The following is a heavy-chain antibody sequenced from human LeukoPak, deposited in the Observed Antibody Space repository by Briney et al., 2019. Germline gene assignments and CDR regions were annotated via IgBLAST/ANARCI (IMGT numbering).Heavy chain of an antibody. J-gene: IGHJ4*02. V-gene: IGHV3-30*02. D-gene: IGHD6-13*01. CDR3: ARGGIDSSSWSFFDY. CDR2: IRYDGTYT. CDR1: GFTFSHYG. Sequence: GGSLRLSCAASGFTFSHYGMHWVRQAPGKGLEWVALIRYDGTYTYYADSVKGRFTISRDDSDSTLYLQMNSLRAEDTALYYCARGGIDSSSWSFFDYWGQGSLVTV.